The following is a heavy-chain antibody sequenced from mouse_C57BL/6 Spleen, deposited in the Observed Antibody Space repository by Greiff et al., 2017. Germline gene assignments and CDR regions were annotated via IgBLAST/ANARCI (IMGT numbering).Heavy chain of an antibody. V-gene: IGHV1-82*01. CDR1: GYAFSSSW. J-gene: IGHJ1*03. D-gene: IGHD4-1*01. Sequence: QVQLQQSGPELVKPGASVKISCKASGYAFSSSWMNWVKQRPGKGLEWIGRIYPGDGDTNYNGKFKGKATLTADKSSSTAYMQLSSLTSEDSAVYFCARRGAGTRYFDVWGTGTTVTGSS. CDR2: IYPGDGDT. CDR3: ARRGAGTRYFDV.